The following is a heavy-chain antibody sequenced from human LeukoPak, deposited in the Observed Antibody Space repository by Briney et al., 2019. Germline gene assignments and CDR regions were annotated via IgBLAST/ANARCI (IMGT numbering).Heavy chain of an antibody. V-gene: IGHV3-30-3*01. Sequence: GRSLRLSCTASGFTFSSYAMHWVRQTPGKGLEWVAVMSYDGNRKHYADSVKGRFTISRDTSKNTLYLQMNSLRYEDTAVYYCVSFYETYWGRGTLVTVSS. CDR2: MSYDGNRK. J-gene: IGHJ4*02. D-gene: IGHD2/OR15-2a*01. CDR3: VSFYETY. CDR1: GFTFSSYA.